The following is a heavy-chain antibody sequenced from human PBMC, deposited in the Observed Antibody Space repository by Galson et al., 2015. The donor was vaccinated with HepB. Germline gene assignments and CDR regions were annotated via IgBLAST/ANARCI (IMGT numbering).Heavy chain of an antibody. Sequence: SLRLSCAAYGFNFSSYSMTWVRQAPGRGLEWVASIGRDGNYRYCEDSVMGRFTISRDDAKSELYLQMDSLRDEDTPVYFCARDPEGVSHYYYFMDVWGTGSPVTVSS. CDR2: IGRDGNYR. D-gene: IGHD3-3*01. CDR1: GFNFSSYS. V-gene: IGHV3-21*06. CDR3: ARDPEGVSHYYYFMDV. J-gene: IGHJ6*03.